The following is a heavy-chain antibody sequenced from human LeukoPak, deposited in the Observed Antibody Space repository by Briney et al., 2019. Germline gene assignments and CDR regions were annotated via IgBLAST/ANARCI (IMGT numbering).Heavy chain of an antibody. D-gene: IGHD3-22*01. V-gene: IGHV3-30*02. J-gene: IGHJ4*02. CDR1: GFTFSSYG. CDR3: APTYYDSGGFFDY. CDR2: IRSDGSNK. Sequence: GGSLRLSCAASGFTFSSYGMHWVRQAPGKGLEWVSFIRSDGSNKYYADSVKGRFTISRDNSKNTLYLQMDSLRAGDTAVYYCAPTYYDSGGFFDYWGQGTLVTVSS.